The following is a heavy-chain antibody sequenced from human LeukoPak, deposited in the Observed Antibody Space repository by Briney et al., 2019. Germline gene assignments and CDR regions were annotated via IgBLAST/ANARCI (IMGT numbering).Heavy chain of an antibody. CDR2: ISGSGGST. CDR3: AKESVPLGIAVAFFDY. J-gene: IGHJ4*02. CDR1: GFTFSSYA. V-gene: IGHV3-23*01. Sequence: PGGSLTLSCAASGFTFSSYAMSWVRQAPGKGLEWVSAISGSGGSTYYADSVKGRFTISRDNSKNTLYLQMNSLRAEDTAVYYCAKESVPLGIAVAFFDYWGQGTLVTVSS. D-gene: IGHD6-19*01.